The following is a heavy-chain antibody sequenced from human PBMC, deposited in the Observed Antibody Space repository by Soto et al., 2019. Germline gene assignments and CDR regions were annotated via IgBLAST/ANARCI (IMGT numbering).Heavy chain of an antibody. CDR1: GFTFTNYR. D-gene: IGHD1-7*01. J-gene: IGHJ4*02. CDR2: INSDGTRI. CDR3: ARAGDWNYVQDF. V-gene: IGHV3-74*01. Sequence: GGSLRLSCAASGFTFTNYRIHWVRQAPGKGLVWVARINSDGTRINYADSVKGRFTISRDNAKNTVFLQMDSLRDEDSAVYFCARAGDWNYVQDFWGQGTLVTVSS.